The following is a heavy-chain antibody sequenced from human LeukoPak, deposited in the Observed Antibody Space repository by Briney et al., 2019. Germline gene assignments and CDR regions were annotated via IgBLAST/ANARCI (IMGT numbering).Heavy chain of an antibody. CDR1: GLTVSSNH. CDR2: IYTGGIT. D-gene: IGHD6-13*01. V-gene: IGHV3-53*01. J-gene: IGHJ4*02. CDR3: ARDHAPAGGGPDF. Sequence: GGSLRLSCAASGLTVSSNHMAWVRQAPGKGLEWVSVIYTGGITYYADSVQGRFTIYRDNSKNTVYLQMNSLRVEDTALYYCARDHAPAGGGPDFWGRGTQVTVSS.